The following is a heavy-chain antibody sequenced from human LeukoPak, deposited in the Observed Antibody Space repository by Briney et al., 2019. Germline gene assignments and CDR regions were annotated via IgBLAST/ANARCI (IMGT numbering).Heavy chain of an antibody. CDR2: IYYSGST. D-gene: IGHD5-18*01. CDR3: ASRERVGYSYGYIDY. Sequence: WVRQAPGKGLEWIGSIYYSGSTYYNPSLKSRVTISVDTSKNQFSLKLSSVTAADTAVYYCASRERVGYSYGYIDYWGQGTLVTVSS. V-gene: IGHV4-39*07. J-gene: IGHJ4*02.